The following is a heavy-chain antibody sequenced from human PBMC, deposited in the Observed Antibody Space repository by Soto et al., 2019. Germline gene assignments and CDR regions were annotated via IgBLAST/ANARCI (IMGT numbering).Heavy chain of an antibody. V-gene: IGHV3-23*01. CDR2: IGGSGGNR. CDR1: GFTVTAYA. J-gene: IGHJ4*02. CDR3: ARVASDYINSVDH. Sequence: PGGSLRLSCAASGFTVTAYAMAWVRQAPGKGLEWVSAIGGSGGNRYYAASVKGRFTISRDNSKHTLDLQMSRLRVEDTAVYYCARVASDYINSVDHWGQGILVTVSS. D-gene: IGHD4-4*01.